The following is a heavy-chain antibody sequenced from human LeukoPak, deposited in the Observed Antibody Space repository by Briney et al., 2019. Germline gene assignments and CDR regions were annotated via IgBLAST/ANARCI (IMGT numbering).Heavy chain of an antibody. J-gene: IGHJ5*02. D-gene: IGHD6-13*01. CDR1: GYTFTAYY. CDR3: ARDRSTGATAGTLYWFDP. CDR2: INPNSGDT. Sequence: ASVKVSCKASGYTFTAYYTHWVRQAPGQGLEWMGWINPNSGDTNYAQKFQDRVTMTRDTSINTAYMELSRLRSDDTAIYYCARDRSTGATAGTLYWFDPWGQGTLVTVSS. V-gene: IGHV1-2*02.